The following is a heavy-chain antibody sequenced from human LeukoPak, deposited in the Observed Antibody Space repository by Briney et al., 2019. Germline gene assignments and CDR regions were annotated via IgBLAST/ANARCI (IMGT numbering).Heavy chain of an antibody. D-gene: IGHD2-15*01. Sequence: GGSLRLSCAASGFTFRTYWMSWVRQVLGKGLEWVANINRDGSEKNYVDSVKGRFTISRDNIKNSLYLQMNSLRAEDTAVYYCATDLYYWGQGTLVTVSS. CDR3: ATDLYY. CDR2: INRDGSEK. V-gene: IGHV3-7*04. J-gene: IGHJ4*02. CDR1: GFTFRTYW.